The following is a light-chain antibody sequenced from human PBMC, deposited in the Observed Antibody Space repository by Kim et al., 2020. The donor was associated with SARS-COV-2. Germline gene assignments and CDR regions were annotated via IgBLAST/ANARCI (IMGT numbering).Light chain of an antibody. CDR3: SSYTSSSTSV. J-gene: IGLJ1*01. Sequence: QSALTQPPSVSGSPGQSVTISCTGTSSDVGSYNRVSWYQQPPGTAPKLMIYEVSNRPSGVPDRFSGSKSGNTASLTISGLQAEDEADYYCSSYTSSSTSVFGTGTQVTVL. CDR2: EVS. CDR1: SSDVGSYNR. V-gene: IGLV2-18*02.